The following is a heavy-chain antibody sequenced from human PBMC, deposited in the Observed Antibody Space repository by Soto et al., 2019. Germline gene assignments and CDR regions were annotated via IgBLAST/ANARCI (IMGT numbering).Heavy chain of an antibody. D-gene: IGHD6-13*01. CDR3: ARSSSWPYYYYGMDV. V-gene: IGHV3-21*01. J-gene: IGHJ6*02. Sequence: VGSLRLSCAASGFTFSSYSMNWVRQAPGKGLEWVSSISSSSYIYYADSVKGRFTISRDNAKNSLYLQMNSLRAEDTAVYYCARSSSWPYYYYGMDVWGQGTTVTVSS. CDR1: GFTFSSYS. CDR2: ISSSSYI.